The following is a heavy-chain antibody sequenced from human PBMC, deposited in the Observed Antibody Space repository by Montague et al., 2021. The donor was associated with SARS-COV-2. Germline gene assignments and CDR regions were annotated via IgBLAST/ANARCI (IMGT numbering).Heavy chain of an antibody. CDR2: IYYSGST. Sequence: ETLSLTCTVSGGSISSYYWSWIRQPPGKGLEWIGYIYYSGSTNYNPSLKGRVTISVDTSKNQFSLKLSSVTAADTAVYYCARGGDMNWFDPWGQGTLVTVSS. CDR3: ARGGDMNWFDP. V-gene: IGHV4-59*01. D-gene: IGHD2-21*01. CDR1: GGSISSYY. J-gene: IGHJ5*02.